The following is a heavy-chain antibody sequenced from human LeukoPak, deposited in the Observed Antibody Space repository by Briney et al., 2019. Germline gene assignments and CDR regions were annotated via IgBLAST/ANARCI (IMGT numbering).Heavy chain of an antibody. CDR1: GFTFSDHY. CDR3: ARDIMEAVTTRQYYFDY. J-gene: IGHJ4*02. Sequence: GGSLRLSCAASGFTFSDHYMDWVRQAPGKGLEWVSSISSSSSYIYYADSVKGRFTISRDNAKNSLYLQMNSLRAEDTAVYYCARDIMEAVTTRQYYFDYWGQGTLVTVSS. D-gene: IGHD4-11*01. CDR2: ISSSSSYI. V-gene: IGHV3-21*01.